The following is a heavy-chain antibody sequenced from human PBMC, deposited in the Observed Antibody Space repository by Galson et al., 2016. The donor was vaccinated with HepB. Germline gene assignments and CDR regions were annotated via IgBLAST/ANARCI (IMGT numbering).Heavy chain of an antibody. CDR2: ISYDGSNK. CDR1: GFIFTNYC. D-gene: IGHD6-6*01. Sequence: SLRLSCAASGFIFTNYCMHWVRQAPGKGLEWVAVISYDGSNKYYADSVKGRFTFSSDNSKNTLYLQMNSLRADDTAVYYCAKDRLAARSPWSSYYFDYWGQGTLVTVSS. V-gene: IGHV3-30*18. J-gene: IGHJ4*02. CDR3: AKDRLAARSPWSSYYFDY.